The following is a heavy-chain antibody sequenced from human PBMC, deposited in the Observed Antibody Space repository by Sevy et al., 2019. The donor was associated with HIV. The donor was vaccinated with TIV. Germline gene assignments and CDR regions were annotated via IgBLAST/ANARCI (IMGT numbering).Heavy chain of an antibody. D-gene: IGHD3-10*01. Sequence: SETLSLTCAVYGGSFSGYYWSWIRQPPGKGLEWIGEINHSGSTNYNPTLKSRVTISVDTSKNQFSLKLSSVTAADTAVYYCARGRYYGSGSYYSYYYYYGMDVWGQGTTVTVSS. CDR3: ARGRYYGSGSYYSYYYYYGMDV. V-gene: IGHV4-34*01. CDR2: INHSGST. CDR1: GGSFSGYY. J-gene: IGHJ6*02.